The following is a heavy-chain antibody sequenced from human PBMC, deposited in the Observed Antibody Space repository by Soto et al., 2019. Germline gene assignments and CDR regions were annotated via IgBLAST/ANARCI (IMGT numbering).Heavy chain of an antibody. J-gene: IGHJ4*02. CDR3: AGLMYTLFDRFDY. D-gene: IGHD1-20*01. CDR2: IASRAHNYAT. Sequence: EVELVESGGGLVQPGGSLKLSCAASGFSLSGSFIHWVRQASGKGPEWVGRIASRAHNYATAYGTSVQGRFTVSRDDSLNTAYLQMNALKTEDTAVYFCAGLMYTLFDRFDYWGRGILVTVSA. CDR1: GFSLSGSF. V-gene: IGHV3-73*02.